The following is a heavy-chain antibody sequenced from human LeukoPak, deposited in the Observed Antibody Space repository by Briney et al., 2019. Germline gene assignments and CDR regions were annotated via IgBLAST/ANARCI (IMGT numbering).Heavy chain of an antibody. J-gene: IGHJ4*02. CDR1: GYTFTSYY. Sequence: GASVKVSCKASGYTFTSYYMHWVRQAPGQGLEWMGWISAYNGNTNYAQKLQGRVTMTTDTSTSTAYMELRSLRSDDTAVYYCARDRAAGIYYFDYWGQGTLVTVSS. CDR3: ARDRAAGIYYFDY. V-gene: IGHV1-18*04. CDR2: ISAYNGNT. D-gene: IGHD6-13*01.